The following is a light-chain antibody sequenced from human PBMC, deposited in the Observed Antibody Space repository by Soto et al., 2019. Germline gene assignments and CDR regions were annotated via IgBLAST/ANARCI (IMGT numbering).Light chain of an antibody. V-gene: IGLV1-40*01. J-gene: IGLJ3*02. Sequence: QPVLTQPPSVSGAPGQRVTISCTGNSSNLGAGYDVHWYQQLPGAAPKLVIFGNRNRPSGVPERFSGSKPGTSASLAITGLQAADEADYYCQAYDYSLTASVFGGGTKLTVL. CDR3: QAYDYSLTASV. CDR1: SSNLGAGYD. CDR2: GNR.